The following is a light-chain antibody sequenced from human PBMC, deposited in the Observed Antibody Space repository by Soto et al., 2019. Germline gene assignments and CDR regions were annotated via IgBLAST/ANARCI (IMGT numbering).Light chain of an antibody. Sequence: IVLTHSPGTLSLSPGEIATLSFRASQSVSSSYLAWYQQKPGQAPRLLIYGASSRATGIPDRFSGSGSGTDFTLTISRLEPEDFAVYYCQQYGSSRWTFGQGTKVDIK. V-gene: IGKV3-20*01. CDR3: QQYGSSRWT. CDR1: QSVSSSY. CDR2: GAS. J-gene: IGKJ1*01.